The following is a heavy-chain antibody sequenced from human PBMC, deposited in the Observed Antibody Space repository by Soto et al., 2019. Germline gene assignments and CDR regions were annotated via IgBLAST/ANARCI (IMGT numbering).Heavy chain of an antibody. CDR1: GYSFTIYW. J-gene: IGHJ5*02. V-gene: IGHV5-51*01. Sequence: GESLKISCKGSGYSFTIYWIGWVRQMPGKGLEWMGIIYPGDSDTRYSPSFQGQVTISADKSISTAYLQWSSLKASDTAMYYCARGLVAATWFPWFDPWGQGTLVTVSS. CDR2: IYPGDSDT. D-gene: IGHD2-15*01. CDR3: ARGLVAATWFPWFDP.